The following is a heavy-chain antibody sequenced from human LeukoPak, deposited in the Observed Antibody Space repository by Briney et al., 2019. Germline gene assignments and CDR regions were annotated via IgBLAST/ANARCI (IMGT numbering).Heavy chain of an antibody. Sequence: ASVKVSCKASGYTFTGYYMHWVRQAPGQGLEWMGWINPNSGGTNYAQKFQGRVTMTRDTSISTAYMELSRLRSDDTAVYYCARGADDGGYYYMDVWAKGPRSPSP. V-gene: IGHV1-2*02. D-gene: IGHD3-16*01. CDR2: INPNSGGT. J-gene: IGHJ6*03. CDR1: GYTFTGYY. CDR3: ARGADDGGYYYMDV.